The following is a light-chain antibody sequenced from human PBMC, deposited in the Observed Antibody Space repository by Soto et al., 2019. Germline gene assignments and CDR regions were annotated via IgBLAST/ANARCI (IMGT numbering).Light chain of an antibody. CDR1: KSISSY. Sequence: DIQMTQSPSSLSASVGDRVTITCRASKSISSYLNWYQQKPGKAPKLLIYAASSLQSGVPSRFSGSGSGTYFALPISSLQPEDFATYYCQQSYSTPCTFGQGTRVEIK. CDR3: QQSYSTPCT. V-gene: IGKV1-39*01. CDR2: AAS. J-gene: IGKJ1*01.